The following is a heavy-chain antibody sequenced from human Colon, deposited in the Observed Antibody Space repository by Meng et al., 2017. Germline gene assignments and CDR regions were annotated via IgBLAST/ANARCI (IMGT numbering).Heavy chain of an antibody. Sequence: VHLVQSGREVRKPGASVKVSCKATGDTFSDYGVSWVRQAPGQGLEWMGWISSFNGVTNYARKFRGRVTMTADTSTATAYMELRSLTSDDTAVYYCARTPFAGTPGTIGNWFDPWGQGTLVTVSS. CDR2: ISSFNGVT. CDR3: ARTPFAGTPGTIGNWFDP. D-gene: IGHD2-8*01. V-gene: IGHV1-18*01. CDR1: GDTFSDYG. J-gene: IGHJ5*02.